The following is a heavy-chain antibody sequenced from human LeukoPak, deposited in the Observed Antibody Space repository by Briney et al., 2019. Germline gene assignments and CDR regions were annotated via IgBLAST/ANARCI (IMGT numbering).Heavy chain of an antibody. CDR3: ARGDCSSTICYSPMDV. J-gene: IGHJ6*03. V-gene: IGHV1-18*01. Sequence: ASVKVSCKASGYTFTSYGISWVRQAPGQGLEWMGWISAYNGNTNYAQKLQGRVTMTTDTSTSTAYMELRSLRSDDTALYYCARGDCSSTICYSPMDVWGKGTTVTVSS. CDR1: GYTFTSYG. CDR2: ISAYNGNT. D-gene: IGHD2-2*01.